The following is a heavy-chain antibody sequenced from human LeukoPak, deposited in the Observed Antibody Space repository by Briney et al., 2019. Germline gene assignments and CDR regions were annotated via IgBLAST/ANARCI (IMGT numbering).Heavy chain of an antibody. J-gene: IGHJ1*01. CDR3: VRDLMGSGSTTAYLHH. CDR1: GFTFSDYS. V-gene: IGHV3-21*01. D-gene: IGHD1-1*01. Sequence: GGSLRLSCAASGFTFSDYSMNWVRQAPGKGLEWVSYISRSSRHVYYAGSVNGLFTISRDNAKNSLYLQMNSLRAEDMAVYFCVRDLMGSGSTTAYLHHWGQGTLVTVSS. CDR2: ISRSSRHV.